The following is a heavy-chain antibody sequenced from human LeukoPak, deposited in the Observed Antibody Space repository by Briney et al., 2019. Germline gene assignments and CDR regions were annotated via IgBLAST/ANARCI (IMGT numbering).Heavy chain of an antibody. CDR1: GYTFTSYY. CDR2: INPSGGST. CDR3: ARDYYGSGSYYRAFDI. D-gene: IGHD3-10*01. Sequence: GASVKVSCKASGYTFTSYYMHWVRQAPGQGLEWMGIINPSGGSTSYAQKFQGRVTISEDTSKNQFSMKLSSVTAADTAVYYCARDYYGSGSYYRAFDICGQGTMVTVSS. V-gene: IGHV1-46*01. J-gene: IGHJ3*02.